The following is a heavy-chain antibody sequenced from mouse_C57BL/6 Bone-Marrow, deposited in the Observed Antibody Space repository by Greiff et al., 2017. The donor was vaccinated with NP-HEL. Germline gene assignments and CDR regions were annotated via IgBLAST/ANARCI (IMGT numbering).Heavy chain of an antibody. D-gene: IGHD1-1*01. CDR1: GYSFTSYY. Sequence: QVQLQQSGPELVKPGASVKISCKASGYSFTSYYIHWVKQRSGQGLEWIGWIYPGSGNTKYNEKFKGKATLTADTSSSTAYMQLSSLTSEDSAVYYCARGDGSSHWYFDVWGTGTTVTVSS. V-gene: IGHV1-66*01. CDR3: ARGDGSSHWYFDV. CDR2: IYPGSGNT. J-gene: IGHJ1*03.